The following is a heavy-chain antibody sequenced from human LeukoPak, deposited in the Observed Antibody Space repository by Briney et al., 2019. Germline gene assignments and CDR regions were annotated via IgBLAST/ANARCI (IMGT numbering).Heavy chain of an antibody. Sequence: GGSLRLSCAVSGFTLSNYWMRWVRQAPGKGLAWVANIKQDGSEKYYVDSVTGRFTISRDKAKNSLFLQMNSLRDEDTAVYFCARWATSFDFWGQGALVTVSS. D-gene: IGHD1-26*01. CDR3: ARWATSFDF. J-gene: IGHJ4*02. CDR2: IKQDGSEK. V-gene: IGHV3-7*01. CDR1: GFTLSNYW.